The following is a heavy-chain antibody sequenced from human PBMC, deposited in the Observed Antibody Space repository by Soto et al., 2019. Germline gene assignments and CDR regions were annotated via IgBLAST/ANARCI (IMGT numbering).Heavy chain of an antibody. J-gene: IGHJ6*02. CDR2: ISSSSSYI. CDR3: ARDNGAGYWPYYYGMDV. Sequence: EVQLVESGGGLVKPGGSLRLSCAASGFTFSSYSMNWVRQAPGKGLEWVSSISSSSSYIYYADSVKGRFTISRDNAKNSLYLQMNSRRAEDTAVYYCARDNGAGYWPYYYGMDVWGQGTTVTVSS. CDR1: GFTFSSYS. D-gene: IGHD3-9*01. V-gene: IGHV3-21*01.